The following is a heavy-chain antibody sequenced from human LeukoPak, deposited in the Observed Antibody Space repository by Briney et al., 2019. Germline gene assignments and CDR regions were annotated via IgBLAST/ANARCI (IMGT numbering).Heavy chain of an antibody. CDR3: TKWSGFGDD. CDR2: ISGSGDST. Sequence: GGSLRLSCAASGFTFSSNSMTWVRQTPGKGLEWVSGISGSGDSTCYADSVKGRFTISRDNSRNTWYLQMCSLRPEDTAVDCCTKWSGFGDDWGQGTLVTVSS. CDR1: GFTFSSNS. J-gene: IGHJ4*02. D-gene: IGHD3-10*01. V-gene: IGHV3-23*01.